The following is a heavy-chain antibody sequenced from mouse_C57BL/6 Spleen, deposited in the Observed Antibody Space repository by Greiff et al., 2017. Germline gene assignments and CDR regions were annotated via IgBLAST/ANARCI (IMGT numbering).Heavy chain of an antibody. V-gene: IGHV14-1*01. J-gene: IGHJ2*01. CDR2: IDPEDGDT. CDR3: NAYYYVSSLYFDY. CDR1: GFNIKDYY. D-gene: IGHD1-1*01. Sequence: VQLQQSGAELVRPGASVKLSCTASGFNIKDYYMHWVKQRPEQGLEWIGRIDPEDGDTEYAPKFQGKATMTADTSSNTAYLQLSSLTSEDTAVYYCNAYYYVSSLYFDYWGQGTTLTVSS.